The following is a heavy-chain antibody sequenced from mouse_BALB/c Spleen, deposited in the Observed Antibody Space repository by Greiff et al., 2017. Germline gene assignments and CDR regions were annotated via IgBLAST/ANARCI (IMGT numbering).Heavy chain of an antibody. J-gene: IGHJ2*01. D-gene: IGHD2-1*01. V-gene: IGHV1S81*02. CDR1: GYTFTSYW. CDR3: ARNGNYLY. CDR2: INPSNGRT. Sequence: VQLQQSGPQLVRPGASVKLSCKASGYTFTSYWMHWVKQRPGQGLEWIGEINPSNGRTNYNEKFKSKATLTVDKSSSTAYMQLSSLTSEDSAVYYCARNGNYLYWGQGTTLTVSS.